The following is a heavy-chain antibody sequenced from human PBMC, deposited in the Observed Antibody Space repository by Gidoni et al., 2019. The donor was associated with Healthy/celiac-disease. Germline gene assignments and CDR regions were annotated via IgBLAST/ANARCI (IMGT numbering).Heavy chain of an antibody. CDR3: ARGLAGTHFDY. Sequence: EVQLVESGGGLVQPGGSLRLSCPASGFTVSSNYMSWVRKAPGKGLGGVSVIYSGGSTYYADSVKGRFTSSRDNSKNTLYLQMNSLRAEDTAVYYCARGLAGTHFDYWGQGTLVTVSS. CDR2: IYSGGST. J-gene: IGHJ4*02. D-gene: IGHD1-1*01. V-gene: IGHV3-66*01. CDR1: GFTVSSNY.